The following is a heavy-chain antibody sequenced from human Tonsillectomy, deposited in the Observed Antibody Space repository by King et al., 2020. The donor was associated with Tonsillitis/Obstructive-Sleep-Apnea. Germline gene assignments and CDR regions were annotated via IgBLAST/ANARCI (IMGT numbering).Heavy chain of an antibody. J-gene: IGHJ3*02. CDR2: LYYSGST. CDR3: ARDMVLEAGGDAFDI. Sequence: QLQESGPGLVKPSETLSLTCTVSGSSISSYYWSWIRQPPGKGLEWIGYLYYSGSTNYNPSLNSRVTISVDTSKNQFSLKLSSVTAADTAVYYCARDMVLEAGGDAFDIGGQGTMVTVSS. D-gene: IGHD2-8*01. V-gene: IGHV4-59*01. CDR1: GSSISSYY.